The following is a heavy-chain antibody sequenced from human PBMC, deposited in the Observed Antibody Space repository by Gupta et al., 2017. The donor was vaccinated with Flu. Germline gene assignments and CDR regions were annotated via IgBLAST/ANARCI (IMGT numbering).Heavy chain of an antibody. CDR3: ARAFDPIHYYGMDV. Sequence: EVQLVESGGGLVQPGGSLRLSCVASVFLFSNHEMNWVRQAPGKGLEWVSYISHSGSTISYADSVKGRFTISRDNAQNSLYLQMSSLRAEDTAVYYCARAFDPIHYYGMDVWGQGTTVTVSS. V-gene: IGHV3-48*03. CDR1: VFLFSNHE. D-gene: IGHD3-9*01. J-gene: IGHJ6*02. CDR2: ISHSGSTI.